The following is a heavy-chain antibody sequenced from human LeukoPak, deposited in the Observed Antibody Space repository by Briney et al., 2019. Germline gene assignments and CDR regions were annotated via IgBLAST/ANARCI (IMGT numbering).Heavy chain of an antibody. V-gene: IGHV3-7*01. CDR3: ARDPPYYDILTGYYLDY. Sequence: PGGSPRLSCAASGFTFSSYWMSWVRQAPGKGLEWVANIKQDGSEKYYVDSVKGRFTISRDNAKNSLYLQMNSLRVEDTAVYYCARDPPYYDILTGYYLDYWGQGTLVTVSS. CDR1: GFTFSSYW. D-gene: IGHD3-9*01. J-gene: IGHJ4*02. CDR2: IKQDGSEK.